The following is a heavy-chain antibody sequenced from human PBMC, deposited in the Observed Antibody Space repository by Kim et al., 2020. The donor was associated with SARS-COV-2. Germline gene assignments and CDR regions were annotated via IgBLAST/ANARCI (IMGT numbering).Heavy chain of an antibody. D-gene: IGHD2-2*01. CDR3: AKDRCWDRRSCYGY. J-gene: IGHJ4*02. V-gene: IGHV3-21*04. Sequence: ADSVKGRFTISRDNDDNSLYLQMSSLRAEDTAVYYCAKDRCWDRRSCYGYWGQGTLVTVSS.